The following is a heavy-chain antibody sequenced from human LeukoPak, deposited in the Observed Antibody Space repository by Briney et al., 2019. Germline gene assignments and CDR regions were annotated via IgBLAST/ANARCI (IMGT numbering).Heavy chain of an antibody. CDR3: ARDSSGWFLYYFDY. CDR2: INPNSGGT. Sequence: ASVKVSCKASGYTFTGYYMHWVRRAPGQGLEWMGWINPNSGGTNYAQKLQGRVTMTTDTSTSTAYMELRSLRSDDTAVYYCARDSSGWFLYYFDYWGQGTLVTVSS. J-gene: IGHJ4*02. CDR1: GYTFTGYY. V-gene: IGHV1-2*02. D-gene: IGHD6-19*01.